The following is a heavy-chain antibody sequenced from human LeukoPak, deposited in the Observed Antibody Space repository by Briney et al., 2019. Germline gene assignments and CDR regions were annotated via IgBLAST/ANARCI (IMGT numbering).Heavy chain of an antibody. J-gene: IGHJ4*02. CDR2: IKQDGSEK. D-gene: IGHD4-17*01. V-gene: IGHV3-7*01. CDR1: GFTFSSYW. Sequence: GGSLRLSCAASGFTFSSYWMSWVRQAPGKGLEWVANIKQDGSEKYYVDSVKGRFTISRDNAKNSLYLQMNGLIADATAAYYCARVSPNTVTNFQYFDYWGQGTLVTVSS. CDR3: ARVSPNTVTNFQYFDY.